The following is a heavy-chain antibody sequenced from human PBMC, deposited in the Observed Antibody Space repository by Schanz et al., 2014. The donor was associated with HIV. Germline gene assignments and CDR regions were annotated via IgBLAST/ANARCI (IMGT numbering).Heavy chain of an antibody. CDR3: AEDRNGYNQPIES. Sequence: QVQLVESGGGLVKPGGSLRLSCAASGFTFSDYYMSWIRQAPGKGLEWVSYISSSGSTIHYADSVKGRVTIARDNPKNTLYLQIDSLRVEDTAMYYCAEDRNGYNQPIESWGHGTLVSVSS. V-gene: IGHV3-11*01. J-gene: IGHJ5*01. CDR2: ISSSGSTI. D-gene: IGHD5-18*01. CDR1: GFTFSDYY.